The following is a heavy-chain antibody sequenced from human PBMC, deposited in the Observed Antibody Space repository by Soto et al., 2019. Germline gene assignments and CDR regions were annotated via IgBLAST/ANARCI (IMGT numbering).Heavy chain of an antibody. CDR2: LNIDGSTK. CDR1: GFTFSNYW. V-gene: IGHV3-74*01. Sequence: GGSLRLSCSASGFTFSNYWMHWVRQGPGKGIVWVANLNIDGSTKNYVDSVKGRFTISRDNAKNTLYLQMNSLRAEDTAVYYCAALRYDSSGYYSIVPLFDPWGQGTLVTVSS. J-gene: IGHJ5*02. D-gene: IGHD3-22*01. CDR3: AALRYDSSGYYSIVPLFDP.